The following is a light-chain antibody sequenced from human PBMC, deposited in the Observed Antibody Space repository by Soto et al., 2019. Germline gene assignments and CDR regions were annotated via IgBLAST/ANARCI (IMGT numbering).Light chain of an antibody. J-gene: IGKJ4*01. CDR2: WAS. V-gene: IGKV4-1*01. CDR3: QQYFLTPLT. Sequence: DIVMTQSPDSLAVSLGERATINCKSSQTFLYSSNNKNYLAWYQKKPGQPPKLLFYWASTRESGVPDRFSGSGSGTDFTLTISGLQAEDVAVYYCQQYFLTPLTFGGGTKVDIK. CDR1: QTFLYSSNNKNY.